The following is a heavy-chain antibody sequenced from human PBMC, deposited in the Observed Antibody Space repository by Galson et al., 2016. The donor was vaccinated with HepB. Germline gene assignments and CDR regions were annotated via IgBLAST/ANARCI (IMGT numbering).Heavy chain of an antibody. V-gene: IGHV3-7*01. J-gene: IGHJ4*02. CDR2: ISPDGSGK. Sequence: SLRLSCAVSGSTISGSWMYWVRQAPGKGLEWVANISPDGSGKNYVDSVKGRFTISRDDAKNSLYLQVDSLRAEDTAVYYCARGAFLGGQGTLVTVSS. CDR3: ARGAFL. CDR1: GSTISGSW. D-gene: IGHD2/OR15-2a*01.